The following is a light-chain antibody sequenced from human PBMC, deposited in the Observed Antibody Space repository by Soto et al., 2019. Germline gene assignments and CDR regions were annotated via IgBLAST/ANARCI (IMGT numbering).Light chain of an antibody. CDR2: VAS. CDR3: QQYGSSPFT. J-gene: IGKJ3*01. CDR1: QSVSSSY. V-gene: IGKV3-20*01. Sequence: EIVLTQSPGPLSLSPGERATLSCRASQSVSSSYLAWYQQKPAQAPRRLIYVASSRATGIPDRFSGSGSGTDCTLSISRLEPEDFSVYYCQQYGSSPFTFGPGTKLDSK.